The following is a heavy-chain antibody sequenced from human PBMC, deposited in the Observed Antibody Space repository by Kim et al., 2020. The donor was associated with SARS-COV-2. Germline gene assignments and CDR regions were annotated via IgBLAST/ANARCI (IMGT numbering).Heavy chain of an antibody. V-gene: IGHV4-61*01. CDR1: SGSVNSGSYY. J-gene: IGHJ4*02. Sequence: SETLSLTCSVSSGSVNSGSYYWSWLRQTPGRGLEWIGYIFYSGNTNYNPSLKSRVTMSIDTSKKQFSLNLNSVTAADTAIYYCARDTEADFQGCRGPQCLFDEWGQGALVTVSS. CDR2: IFYSGNT. CDR3: ARDTEADFQGCRGPQCLFDE. D-gene: IGHD3-3*01.